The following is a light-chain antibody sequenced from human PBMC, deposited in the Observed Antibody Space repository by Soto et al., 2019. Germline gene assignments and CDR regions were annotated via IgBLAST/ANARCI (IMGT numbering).Light chain of an antibody. J-gene: IGKJ4*01. V-gene: IGKV3-15*01. CDR3: QQYNNWPLT. Sequence: IVLTQSPGTLSLSPWERATLSCRASQNVDTNYLAWYQQKPGQAPRLLIYGASTRATGIPARFSGSGSGTEFTLTISSLQSEDFAVYYCQQYNNWPLTFGGGTKVDIK. CDR1: QNVDTN. CDR2: GAS.